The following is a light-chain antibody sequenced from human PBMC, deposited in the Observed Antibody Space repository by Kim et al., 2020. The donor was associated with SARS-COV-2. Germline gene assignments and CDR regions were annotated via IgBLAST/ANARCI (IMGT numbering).Light chain of an antibody. V-gene: IGKV1-5*03. Sequence: ASSGDRVTITCRASQSISSWLAWYQQKPGKAPRLLIYEASSLENGVPSRFSGSGSGTEFTLTISSLQPDDFATYFCQQYTSYPNTFGQGTRLEIK. CDR3: QQYTSYPNT. CDR1: QSISSW. J-gene: IGKJ5*01. CDR2: EAS.